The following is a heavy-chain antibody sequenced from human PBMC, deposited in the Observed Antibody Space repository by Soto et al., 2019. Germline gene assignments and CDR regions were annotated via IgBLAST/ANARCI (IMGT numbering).Heavy chain of an antibody. CDR2: IKQDGSEN. J-gene: IGHJ3*02. V-gene: IGHV3-7*01. D-gene: IGHD4-17*01. CDR3: ANMDYGDYGTGAFDI. Sequence: EVQLVESGGGLVQPGGSLRLSCAASGFTFRSYWMSWVRQTPGKGLEWVANIKQDGSENYYVDSVKGRFTISRDNAENSLYLQMKSLRVDDTAVYYCANMDYGDYGTGAFDIWGQGTVVTVSS. CDR1: GFTFRSYW.